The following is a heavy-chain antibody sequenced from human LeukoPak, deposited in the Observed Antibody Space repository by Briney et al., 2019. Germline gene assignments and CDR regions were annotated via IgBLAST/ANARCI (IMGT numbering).Heavy chain of an antibody. V-gene: IGHV3-48*01. CDR3: ARDLDNYYGSGSRIPGYNWFDP. CDR1: GFTFSSYS. D-gene: IGHD3-10*01. Sequence: GGSLRLSCAASGFTFSSYSMNWVRQAPGKGLEWVSYISSSSSTIYYADSVKGRFTISRDNAKNSLYLQMNSLRAEDTAVYYCARDLDNYYGSGSRIPGYNWFDPWGQGTLVTVSS. CDR2: ISSSSSTI. J-gene: IGHJ5*02.